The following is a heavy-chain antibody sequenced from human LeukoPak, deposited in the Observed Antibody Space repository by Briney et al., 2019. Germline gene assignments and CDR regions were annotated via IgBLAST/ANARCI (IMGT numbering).Heavy chain of an antibody. CDR2: ISSSSSYI. Sequence: GGSLRLSCAASGFTFSSYSMNWVRQAPGKGLEWVSSISSSSSYIYYADSVKGRFTISRDNAKNSLYLQMNSLRAEDTAVYYCARGITGRIYYYYMDVWGKGTTVTVSS. CDR1: GFTFSSYS. D-gene: IGHD1-20*01. J-gene: IGHJ6*03. CDR3: ARGITGRIYYYYMDV. V-gene: IGHV3-21*01.